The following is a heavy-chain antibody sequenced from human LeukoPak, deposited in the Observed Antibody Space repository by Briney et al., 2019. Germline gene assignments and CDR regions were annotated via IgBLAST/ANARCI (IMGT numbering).Heavy chain of an antibody. V-gene: IGHV3-30*03. CDR1: GFSFRSHW. CDR2: ISDDARNE. CDR3: ARELRYFDWLSDGWFDP. D-gene: IGHD3-9*01. J-gene: IGHJ5*02. Sequence: GGSLRLSCAASGFSFRSHWMNWVRQAPGKGLEWVTVISDDARNEDYADSVKGRFTISRDNSKNILYLQMNSLRVEDTAVYYCARELRYFDWLSDGWFDPWGQGTLVTVSS.